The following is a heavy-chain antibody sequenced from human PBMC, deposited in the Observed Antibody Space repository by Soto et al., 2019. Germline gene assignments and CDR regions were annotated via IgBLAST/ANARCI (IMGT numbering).Heavy chain of an antibody. CDR2: IYYSGIT. CDR1: GGSISSYY. CDR3: ARDRIAARLLLAPGMDV. D-gene: IGHD6-6*01. Sequence: SETLSLTCTVSGGSISSYYLSWSRQPPGKGLEWIGYIYYSGITNYNTSLKSRVTISVDTSKNQFSLKLSSVTAADTAVYYCARDRIAARLLLAPGMDVWGQGTTVTVSS. J-gene: IGHJ6*02. V-gene: IGHV4-59*01.